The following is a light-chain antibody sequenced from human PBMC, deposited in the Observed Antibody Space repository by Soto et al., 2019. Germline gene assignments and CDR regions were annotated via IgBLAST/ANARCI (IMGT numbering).Light chain of an antibody. V-gene: IGKV1-39*01. CDR1: QSISSY. J-gene: IGKJ5*01. CDR2: DAS. Sequence: DIQMTQSPSSLSASIGDRVTITCRASQSISSYLNWYHQRPGKAPKLLIYDASSLQRGVPSRFSGSGSGTDFTLTISSLQPEDFATYYCQQSYSTSITFGQGTRLEIK. CDR3: QQSYSTSIT.